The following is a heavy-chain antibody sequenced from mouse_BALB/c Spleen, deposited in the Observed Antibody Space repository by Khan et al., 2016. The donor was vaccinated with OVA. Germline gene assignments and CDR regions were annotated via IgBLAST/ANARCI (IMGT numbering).Heavy chain of an antibody. D-gene: IGHD1-1*01. CDR1: GYSITSDYA. V-gene: IGHV3-2*02. CDR2: ISYSGRT. J-gene: IGHJ2*01. Sequence: EVQLQESGPGLVKPSQSLSLTCTVTGYSITSDYAWNWIRQFPGNKLEWMGYISYSGRTSYNPSLKSRISITRDTSKNQFFLQWTSVTTEDTATYYCARSVTITTVVATDFDYWGQGTTLTVSS. CDR3: ARSVTITTVVATDFDY.